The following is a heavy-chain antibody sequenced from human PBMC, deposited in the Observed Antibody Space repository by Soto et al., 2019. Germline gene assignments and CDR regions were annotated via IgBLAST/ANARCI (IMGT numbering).Heavy chain of an antibody. CDR3: ASDSRRYSARNYFDY. CDR2: IWYDGSNK. J-gene: IGHJ4*02. V-gene: IGHV3-33*01. Sequence: PGGSLRLSCAASGFTFSSYGMHWVRQAPGKGLEWVAVIWYDGSNKYYADSVKGRFTISRDNSKNTLYLQMNSLRAEDTAVYYCASDSRRYSARNYFDYWGQGTLVTVSS. CDR1: GFTFSSYG. D-gene: IGHD5-12*01.